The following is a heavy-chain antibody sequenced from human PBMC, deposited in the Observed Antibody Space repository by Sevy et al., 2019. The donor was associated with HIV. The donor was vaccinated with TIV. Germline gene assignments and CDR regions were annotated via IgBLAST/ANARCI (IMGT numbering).Heavy chain of an antibody. J-gene: IGHJ4*02. CDR1: GFSFTSYS. Sequence: GGSLRLSCAASGFSFTSYSVNWVRQAPGKGLEWVSYISSSSSTIYYADSVKGRFTISRDNAKNSLFLQMNSLRAEDTAVYYCARDQPRHSGFDYWGQGTLVTVSS. D-gene: IGHD1-26*01. V-gene: IGHV3-48*01. CDR2: ISSSSSTI. CDR3: ARDQPRHSGFDY.